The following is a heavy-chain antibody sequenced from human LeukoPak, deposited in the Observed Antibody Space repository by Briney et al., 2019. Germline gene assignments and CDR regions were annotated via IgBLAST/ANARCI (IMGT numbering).Heavy chain of an antibody. D-gene: IGHD3-22*01. Sequence: GGSLRLSCAASGFTFSSYAMSWVRQAPGKGPEWVSAISGSGGSTYYADSVKGWFTISRDNSKNTLYLQMNSLRAEDTAVYYCAQLDSSGYYEPEYFQHWGQGTLVTVSS. CDR3: AQLDSSGYYEPEYFQH. CDR2: ISGSGGST. V-gene: IGHV3-23*01. J-gene: IGHJ1*01. CDR1: GFTFSSYA.